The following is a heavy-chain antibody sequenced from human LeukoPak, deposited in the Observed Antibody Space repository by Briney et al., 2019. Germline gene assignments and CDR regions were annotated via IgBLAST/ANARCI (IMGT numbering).Heavy chain of an antibody. CDR3: ARLLRGFGEYSDAFDI. CDR1: GYSFTSYW. Sequence: GESLKISCKGSGYSFTSYWIGWVRQMPGKGLEWMGIIYPGDSDTRYSPSFQGQVTISADKSISTAYLQWSSLKASDTAMYYCARLLRGFGEYSDAFDIWGQGTLVTVSS. J-gene: IGHJ3*02. CDR2: IYPGDSDT. D-gene: IGHD3-10*01. V-gene: IGHV5-51*01.